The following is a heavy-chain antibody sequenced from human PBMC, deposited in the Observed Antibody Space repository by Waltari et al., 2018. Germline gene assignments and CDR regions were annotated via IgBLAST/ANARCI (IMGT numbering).Heavy chain of an antibody. CDR2: ISTGSGSI. D-gene: IGHD3-16*01. Sequence: EVHLVESGGGLVQPAGSLRLSCVASGFTLSGEGVSWVRQASGKGLQCLSYISTGSGSIYSADSVKGRFTISTDNARNSLYLQMNSLRAEDSGVYYCAREGDYLFDYWGQGTLVTVPS. V-gene: IGHV3-48*04. CDR3: AREGDYLFDY. J-gene: IGHJ4*02. CDR1: GFTLSGEG.